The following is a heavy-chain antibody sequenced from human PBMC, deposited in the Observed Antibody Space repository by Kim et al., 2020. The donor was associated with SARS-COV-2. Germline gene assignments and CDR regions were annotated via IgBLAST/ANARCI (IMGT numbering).Heavy chain of an antibody. V-gene: IGHV2-70*01. Sequence: STSLKTRLTISKDTSKNQVVLTMTNMDPVDTATYYCARIQGGSYYYGMDVWGQGTTVTVSS. D-gene: IGHD1-26*01. CDR3: ARIQGGSYYYGMDV. J-gene: IGHJ6*02.